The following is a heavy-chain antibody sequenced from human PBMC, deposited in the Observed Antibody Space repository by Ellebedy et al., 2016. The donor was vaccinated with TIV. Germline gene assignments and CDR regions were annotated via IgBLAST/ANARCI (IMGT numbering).Heavy chain of an antibody. CDR3: ARRGSYGDYAVQVNSWFDT. J-gene: IGHJ5*02. CDR2: IYQDGSDQ. D-gene: IGHD4-17*01. V-gene: IGHV3-7*01. CDR1: GFSFRSYW. Sequence: GESLNISCAASGFSFRSYWMSWVRQAPGKGLEWVANIYQDGSDQYYVDSVNGRFTISRDNANKSLFLQMNSLRVEDTAVYYCARRGSYGDYAVQVNSWFDTWGQGTLVSVSS.